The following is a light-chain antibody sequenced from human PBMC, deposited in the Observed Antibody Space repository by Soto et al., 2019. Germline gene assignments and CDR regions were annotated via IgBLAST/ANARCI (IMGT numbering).Light chain of an antibody. CDR1: QYISSW. CDR3: QQYNSQRT. Sequence: DIPMTQSPSTLSASVRDRVTITCRASQYISSWLAWYQQKPGKAPKLLIYKASSLESGVPSRFSGSGSGTEFTLTISSLQPDDFATYYCQQYNSQRTFGQGTKVEIK. CDR2: KAS. V-gene: IGKV1-5*03. J-gene: IGKJ1*01.